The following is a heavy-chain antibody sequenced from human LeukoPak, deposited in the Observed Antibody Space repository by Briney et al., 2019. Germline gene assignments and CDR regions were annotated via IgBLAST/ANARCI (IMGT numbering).Heavy chain of an antibody. CDR2: ISSSGSTI. Sequence: GGSLRLSCAASGFTFSDYYMSWIRQAPGKGLEWVSYISSSGSTIYYADSVKGRFTISRDNSKNTLYLQMNSLRAEDTAVYYCARESYSGSYSPFDYWGQGTLVTVSS. D-gene: IGHD1-26*01. J-gene: IGHJ4*02. CDR1: GFTFSDYY. V-gene: IGHV3-11*04. CDR3: ARESYSGSYSPFDY.